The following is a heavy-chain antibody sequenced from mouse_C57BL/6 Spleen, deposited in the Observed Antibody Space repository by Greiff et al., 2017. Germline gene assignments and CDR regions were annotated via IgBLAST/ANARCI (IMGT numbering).Heavy chain of an antibody. CDR1: GYTFTSYW. CDR2: INPSSGYT. D-gene: IGHD2-4*01. V-gene: IGHV1-7*01. CDR3: ARWGNDYDDAMDC. J-gene: IGHJ4*01. Sequence: VQLQQSGAELAKPGASVKLSCKASGYTFTSYWLHWVKQRPGQGLEWIGYINPSSGYTKYNQKFKDKATLTADKSSSTAYMQLGSLTYEDSAVYYCARWGNDYDDAMDCWGQGTSVTVSS.